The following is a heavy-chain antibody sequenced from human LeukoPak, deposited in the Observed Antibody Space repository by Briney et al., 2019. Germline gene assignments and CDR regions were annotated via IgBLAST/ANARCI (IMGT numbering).Heavy chain of an antibody. CDR2: ISDDGGRK. D-gene: IGHD3-10*01. Sequence: PGGSLRLSCVASEFSFSSHVIHWVRQAPGQGLEWVAMISDDGGRKYHADSVKGRFSISRDNSKNTLFLQMNSLRVDDTAVYYCARDYYGSGSHATGMDVWGQGTTVTVSS. J-gene: IGHJ6*02. CDR3: ARDYYGSGSHATGMDV. V-gene: IGHV3-30-3*01. CDR1: EFSFSSHV.